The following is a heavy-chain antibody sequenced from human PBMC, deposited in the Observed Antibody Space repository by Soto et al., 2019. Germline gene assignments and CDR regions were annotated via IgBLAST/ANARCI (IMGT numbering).Heavy chain of an antibody. CDR2: IHDSWGS. J-gene: IGHJ4*02. D-gene: IGHD6-19*01. Sequence: QVQLQESGPGLVKPSGTLSLTCVVSGASITSDTWWTWVRQPPGKGLEWIGEIHDSWGSNCNPSLQSRVIISIDKSKNQFSLKLTSVTAADTAIYYCAKDTSGWGDDDYWGQGALVTVSS. V-gene: IGHV4-4*02. CDR3: AKDTSGWGDDDY. CDR1: GASITSDTW.